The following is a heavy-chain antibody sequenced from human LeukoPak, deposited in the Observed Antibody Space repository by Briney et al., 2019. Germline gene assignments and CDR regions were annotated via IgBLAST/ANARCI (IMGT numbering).Heavy chain of an antibody. V-gene: IGHV1-69*04. J-gene: IGHJ4*02. CDR3: ARGPHYYDSSGYYGALLYFDY. Sequence: SVTVSCKASGGTFSSYAISWVRQAPGQGLEWMGRIIPILGIANYAQKFQGRVTITADKSTSTAYMELSSLRSEDTAVYYCARGPHYYDSSGYYGALLYFDYWGQGTLVTVSS. CDR1: GGTFSSYA. CDR2: IIPILGIA. D-gene: IGHD3-22*01.